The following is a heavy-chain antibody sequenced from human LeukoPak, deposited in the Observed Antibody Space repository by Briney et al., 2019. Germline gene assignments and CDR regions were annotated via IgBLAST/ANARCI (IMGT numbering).Heavy chain of an antibody. CDR1: GFTFSSYW. Sequence: QPGGSLRLSCAASGFTFSSYWMHWVRQAPGKGLVWVSRINSGASTTSYADSVKGRFTISRDSAKNTLYLQMNSLRAEDTAVYYCARGVGGNDDYWGQGTLVTVSS. CDR2: INSGASTT. J-gene: IGHJ4*02. V-gene: IGHV3-74*01. D-gene: IGHD4-23*01. CDR3: ARGVGGNDDY.